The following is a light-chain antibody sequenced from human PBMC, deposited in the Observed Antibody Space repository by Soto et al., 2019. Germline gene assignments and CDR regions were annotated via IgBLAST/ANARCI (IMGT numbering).Light chain of an antibody. CDR3: SSYASGSGVV. V-gene: IGLV2-14*01. Sequence: QSALTQPASVSGSPGQSVTISCTGTSSDVGGYNYVSWYQQHPGKAPKLMIYDVSNRPSGVSNRFSGSKSGNTASLTISGLQAEDEADYYCSSYASGSGVVFGGGTKLTVL. CDR1: SSDVGGYNY. CDR2: DVS. J-gene: IGLJ2*01.